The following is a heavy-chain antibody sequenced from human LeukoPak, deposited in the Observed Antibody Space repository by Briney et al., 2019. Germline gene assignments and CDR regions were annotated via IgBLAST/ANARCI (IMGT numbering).Heavy chain of an antibody. CDR1: GFTFSSYA. D-gene: IGHD5-18*01. CDR2: IGSSGGST. Sequence: GGSLRLSCAASGFTFSSYAMSWVRQAPGKGLEWVSAIGSSGGSTYYADSVKGRFTISRDNSKNTLYLQMNSLRAEDTAVYYCAKLWIQLWLLVYWGQGNLVTVSS. CDR3: AKLWIQLWLLVY. V-gene: IGHV3-23*01. J-gene: IGHJ4*02.